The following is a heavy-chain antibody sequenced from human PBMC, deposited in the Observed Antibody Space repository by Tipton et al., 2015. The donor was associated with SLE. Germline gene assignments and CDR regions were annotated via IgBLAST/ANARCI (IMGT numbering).Heavy chain of an antibody. V-gene: IGHV4-59*08. CDR2: IYYRGST. Sequence: TLSLTCTVSGGSISSYYWSWIRQPPGKGLEWIGYIYYRGSTNYNPSLKSRVTISVDTSKNQFSLKLSSVTAADTAVYYCARQGESVVPAAMPVFDYWGQGTLVTVSS. CDR3: ARQGESVVPAAMPVFDY. CDR1: GGSISSYY. J-gene: IGHJ4*02. D-gene: IGHD2-2*01.